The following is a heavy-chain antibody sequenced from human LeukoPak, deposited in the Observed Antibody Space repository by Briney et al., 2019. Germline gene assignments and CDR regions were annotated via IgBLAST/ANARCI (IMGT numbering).Heavy chain of an antibody. CDR3: ARGRTIFGVVTSAWFDP. J-gene: IGHJ5*02. Sequence: GGSLRLSCAASGFTFSSYWMHWVRQAPGKGLVWVSRTNSDGSSTSYADSVKGRFTISRDSAKNTLYLQMNSLRAEDTAVYYCARGRTIFGVVTSAWFDPWGQGTLVTVSS. D-gene: IGHD3-3*01. CDR1: GFTFSSYW. CDR2: TNSDGSST. V-gene: IGHV3-74*01.